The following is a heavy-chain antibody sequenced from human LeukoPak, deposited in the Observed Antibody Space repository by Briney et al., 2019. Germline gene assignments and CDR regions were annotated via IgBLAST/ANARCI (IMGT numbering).Heavy chain of an antibody. J-gene: IGHJ3*01. D-gene: IGHD7-27*01. CDR3: AKHTGRRAFDF. CDR1: GFTFNNYA. CDR2: ISGSGGST. Sequence: PGGSLRLSCAASGFTFNNYAMSWVRQAPGKGLEWVSTISGSGGSTYYANSVKGRFTISRDNSKNTLYLQMDSLRAEDTAIYYCAKHTGRRAFDFWGQGTMVTVSS. V-gene: IGHV3-23*01.